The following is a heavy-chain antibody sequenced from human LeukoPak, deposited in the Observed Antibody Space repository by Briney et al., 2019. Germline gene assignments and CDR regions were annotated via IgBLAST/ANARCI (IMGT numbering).Heavy chain of an antibody. CDR2: FDPEDGKT. J-gene: IGHJ6*02. D-gene: IGHD6-13*01. V-gene: IGHV1-24*01. CDR3: ATGYLVTAGLMDV. CDR1: GYTLTELS. Sequence: ASVKVSCKVSGYTLTELSMFWVRQAPGKGLEWMGRFDPEDGKTVYAQKFQGRVTMTEDTSTGTAYMELSSLRSEDTAVYYCATGYLVTAGLMDVWGQGTTVTVSS.